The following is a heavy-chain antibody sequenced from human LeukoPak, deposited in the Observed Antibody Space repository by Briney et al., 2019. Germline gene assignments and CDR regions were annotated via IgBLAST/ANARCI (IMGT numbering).Heavy chain of an antibody. CDR3: ARDQNVEYCSGGSCDYYYYGMDV. CDR1: GDSISIYY. Sequence: SETLSLTCTVFGDSISIYYWSWIRQPPGKGLEWIGYIYNSGSTDYNPSLKNRVTISLDTSKDQFSLKLTSVTAADTAVYYCARDQNVEYCSGGSCDYYYYGMDVWGQGTTVTVSS. D-gene: IGHD2-15*01. CDR2: IYNSGST. J-gene: IGHJ6*02. V-gene: IGHV4-59*01.